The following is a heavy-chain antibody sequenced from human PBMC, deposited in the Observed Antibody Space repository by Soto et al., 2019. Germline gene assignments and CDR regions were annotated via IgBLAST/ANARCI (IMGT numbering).Heavy chain of an antibody. D-gene: IGHD3-22*01. V-gene: IGHV4-38-2*01. J-gene: IGHJ4*02. CDR3: ASSVGEYYDSSGFF. CDR1: GYPLSSRYY. CDR2: IYHTGRT. Sequence: TLSLTCAVSGYPLSSRYYWGWIRQPPGKGLEWIGSIYHTGRTYYNPSLKSRVTISVDTSKNQFSLKLSSVTAADTAVYYCASSVGEYYDSSGFFWGQGTLVTVSS.